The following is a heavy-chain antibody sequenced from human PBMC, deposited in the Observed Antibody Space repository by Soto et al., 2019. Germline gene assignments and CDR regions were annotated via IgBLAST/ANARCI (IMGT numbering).Heavy chain of an antibody. CDR1: GYTFTSYG. D-gene: IGHD6-19*01. V-gene: IGHV1-18*01. CDR2: ISAYNGNT. Sequence: ASVKVSCKASGYTFTSYGISWVRQAPGQGLEWMGWISAYNGNTNYAQKLQGRVTMTTDTSTSTAYMELRSLRSDDTAVYYCAREDFSLTGYSSGWYGFEGYWGQGTLVTVSS. J-gene: IGHJ4*02. CDR3: AREDFSLTGYSSGWYGFEGY.